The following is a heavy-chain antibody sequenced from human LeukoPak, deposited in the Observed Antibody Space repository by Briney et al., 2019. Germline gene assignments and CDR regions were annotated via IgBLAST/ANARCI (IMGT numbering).Heavy chain of an antibody. J-gene: IGHJ6*03. V-gene: IGHV3-49*04. D-gene: IGHD1-7*01. CDR2: IRSKAYGGAT. Sequence: PGGSLRLSCTASGLTFGDYTMAWVRQAPGKGLEWVGFIRSKAYGGATENAASVKGRFSISRDDSKNIAYLQMNSLKTEDTAMYYCARVLELPGYYYFYMDVWGNGTTVTVSS. CDR3: ARVLELPGYYYFYMDV. CDR1: GLTFGDYT.